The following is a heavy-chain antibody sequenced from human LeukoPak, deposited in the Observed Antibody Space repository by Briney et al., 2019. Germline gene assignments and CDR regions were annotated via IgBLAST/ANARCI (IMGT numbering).Heavy chain of an antibody. Sequence: GGSLRLSCAASGFTFSSYAMSWVRQAPGKGLEWVSAISGSGGSTYYADSVKGRFTISSDNSKNTLYLQMNSLRAEDTAVYYCARERLLPYYYYMDVWGKGTTVTISS. V-gene: IGHV3-23*01. CDR3: ARERLLPYYYYMDV. D-gene: IGHD4-17*01. CDR1: GFTFSSYA. CDR2: ISGSGGST. J-gene: IGHJ6*03.